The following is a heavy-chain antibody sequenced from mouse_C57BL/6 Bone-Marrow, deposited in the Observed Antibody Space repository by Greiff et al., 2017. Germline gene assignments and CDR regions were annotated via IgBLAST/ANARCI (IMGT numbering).Heavy chain of an antibody. V-gene: IGHV14-4*01. CDR2: IDPENGDT. Sequence: EVQLKESGAELVRPGASVKLSCTASGFNIKDDYMHWVKQRPEQGLEWIGWIDPENGDTEYASKFQGKATITADTSSNTAYLQLSSLTSEDTAVYYCTTPITTVVADWYFDVWGTGTTVTVSS. CDR3: TTPITTVVADWYFDV. J-gene: IGHJ1*03. CDR1: GFNIKDDY. D-gene: IGHD1-1*01.